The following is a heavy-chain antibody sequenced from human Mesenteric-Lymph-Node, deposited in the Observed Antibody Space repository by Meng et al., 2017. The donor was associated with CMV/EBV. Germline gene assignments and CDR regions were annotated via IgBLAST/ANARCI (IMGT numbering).Heavy chain of an antibody. CDR1: GFTFRTTW. J-gene: IGHJ4*02. D-gene: IGHD1-1*01. V-gene: IGHV3-15*01. Sequence: GGSLRLSCAASGFTFRTTWMSWVRQAPGKGLEWVGRIKSRNAGGAADHGTPVKGRFTISRDDSKDTLYLQMNSLKVEDTAVYYCTTGFGTAEAFWGQGTLVTVSS. CDR2: IKSRNAGGAA. CDR3: TTGFGTAEAF.